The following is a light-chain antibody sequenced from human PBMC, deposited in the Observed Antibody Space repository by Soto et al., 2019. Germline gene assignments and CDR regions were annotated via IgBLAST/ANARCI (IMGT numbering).Light chain of an antibody. CDR1: QGIGDT. CDR2: DSS. V-gene: IGKV3-15*01. Sequence: EMVLTQSPAALFVSPGERVTLSCRASQGIGDTLAWYQQKPGRTPRLLIYDSSTRAIGIPIRFSGSRSGTEFILTINGMQFEDFAVYYCQRYNNWPLTFGGGTKVDIK. J-gene: IGKJ4*01. CDR3: QRYNNWPLT.